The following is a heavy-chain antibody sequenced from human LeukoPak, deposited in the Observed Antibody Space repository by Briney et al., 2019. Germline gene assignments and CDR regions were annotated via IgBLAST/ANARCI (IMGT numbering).Heavy chain of an antibody. V-gene: IGHV3-23*01. CDR1: GFTFSSYA. J-gene: IGHJ4*02. CDR3: AKQTYYDFWSGLLFDY. Sequence: GGSLRLSCVVSGFTFSSYAMSGVRQAPGKGREGGSAISGSGGSTYYADSVKGRFTISRDNSKNTLYLQMNSLRAEDTAVYYCAKQTYYDFWSGLLFDYWGQGTLVTVSS. D-gene: IGHD3-3*01. CDR2: ISGSGGST.